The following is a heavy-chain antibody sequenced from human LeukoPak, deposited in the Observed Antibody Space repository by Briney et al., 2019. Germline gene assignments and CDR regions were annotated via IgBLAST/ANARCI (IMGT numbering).Heavy chain of an antibody. J-gene: IGHJ4*02. CDR1: GGSISNTNW. V-gene: IGHV4-4*02. CDR2: ISLTGLT. D-gene: IGHD2-8*01. Sequence: SETLCLTCGVSGGSISNTNWWSWVRQPPGQGLEWIGEISLTGLTHYNPSLESRVTVSLDKSTNQLPLNLTSVTAADTAVYYCSRENGAFSPFGYWGQGTLVTVLS. CDR3: SRENGAFSPFGY.